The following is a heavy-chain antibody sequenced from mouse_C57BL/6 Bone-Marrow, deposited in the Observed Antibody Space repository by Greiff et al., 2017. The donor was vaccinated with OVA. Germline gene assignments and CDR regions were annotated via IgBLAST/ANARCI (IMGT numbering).Heavy chain of an antibody. CDR2: IDPSDSYT. CDR3: ARAFITTDDWYFDV. CDR1: GYTFTSYW. Sequence: QVQLQQPGAELVKPGASVKLSCKASGYTFTSYWMQWVKQRPGQGLEWIGEIDPSDSYTNYNQKFKGKATLTVDTSSSTAYMQLSSLTSEDSAVYDCARAFITTDDWYFDVWGTGTTVTVSS. V-gene: IGHV1-50*01. J-gene: IGHJ1*03. D-gene: IGHD1-1*01.